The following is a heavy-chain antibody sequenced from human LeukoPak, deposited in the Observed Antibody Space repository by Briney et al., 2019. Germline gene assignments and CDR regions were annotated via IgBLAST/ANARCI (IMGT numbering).Heavy chain of an antibody. CDR2: ISSSGSYI. J-gene: IGHJ4*02. V-gene: IGHV3-48*03. CDR1: GFTFGGYE. CDR3: ARGRYCSGGSCSSDY. Sequence: GGSLRLSCAASGFTFGGYEMKCVRQAPGKGLEWVSYISSSGSYIYYADSVKGRFTISRDNAKNSLYLQMNSLRDEDTAVYYCARGRYCSGGSCSSDYWGQGTLVTVSS. D-gene: IGHD2-15*01.